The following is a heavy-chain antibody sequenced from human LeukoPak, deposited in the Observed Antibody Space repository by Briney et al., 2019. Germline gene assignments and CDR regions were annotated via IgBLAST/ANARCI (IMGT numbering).Heavy chain of an antibody. J-gene: IGHJ4*02. V-gene: IGHV3-30*02. Sequence: GRSLRLSCAASGLTFSTSGMHWVRQAPGKGLEWVAFIQYDESDKYYADSVRGRFTISRDNSKNTLYLQMSSLRAEDTAVYYCAREGGITVAGKFDSWGQGTLVTVSS. CDR1: GLTFSTSG. D-gene: IGHD6-19*01. CDR3: AREGGITVAGKFDS. CDR2: IQYDESDK.